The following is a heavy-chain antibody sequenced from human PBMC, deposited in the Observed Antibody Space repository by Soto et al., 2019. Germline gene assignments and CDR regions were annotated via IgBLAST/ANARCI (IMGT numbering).Heavy chain of an antibody. CDR2: VKSKNYGGTT. J-gene: IGHJ4*01. Sequence: GGSLSLSCAASGFTFSNAWINWVRQAPGKGLEWVGRVKSKNYGGTTDFAAPVKGRFAISRDDSKNMVYLEMNSLQIEDTAIYYCTTDSYITSIIVRFDYWGHGTLVTVSS. V-gene: IGHV3-15*07. CDR1: GFTFSNAW. D-gene: IGHD3-22*01. CDR3: TTDSYITSIIVRFDY.